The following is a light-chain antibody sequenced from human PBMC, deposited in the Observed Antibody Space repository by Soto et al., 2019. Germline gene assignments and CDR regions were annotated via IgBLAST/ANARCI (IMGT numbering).Light chain of an antibody. V-gene: IGLV2-8*01. CDR1: SSDVGGYNY. Sequence: QSALTQPPSASGSPGQSVTISCTGTSSDVGGYNYVSWYQQHPGKAPKLMIYEVSKRPSGVPDRFSGSKSGNTASLTVSGLQAEDEADYYCSSYAFSNNLIGGGTTLTVL. J-gene: IGLJ2*01. CDR3: SSYAFSNNL. CDR2: EVS.